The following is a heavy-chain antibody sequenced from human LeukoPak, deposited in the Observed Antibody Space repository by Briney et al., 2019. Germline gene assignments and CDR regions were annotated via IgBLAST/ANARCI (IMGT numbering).Heavy chain of an antibody. CDR3: ANVCIGRRVGAFDI. V-gene: IGHV3-43*02. Sequence: GGSLRLSCAASGFTFDDYAMHWVRQAPGKGLECVSLIGRDIADTYYVDCVKGRFTISRDNTKNSLYLQMNGENTAENSFAYCANVCIGRRVGAFDIWGQGTMVTVSS. CDR2: IGRDIADT. D-gene: IGHD3-3*02. CDR1: GFTFDDYA. J-gene: IGHJ3*02.